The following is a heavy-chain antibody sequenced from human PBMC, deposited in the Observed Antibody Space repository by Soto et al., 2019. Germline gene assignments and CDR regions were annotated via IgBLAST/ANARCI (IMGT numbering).Heavy chain of an antibody. CDR3: ARVQTTSQTPYYYYMDV. Sequence: GGSLRLSCAVSGFNVRNSYMTWVRQAPGKGLEWVTNIYGESETYYLDSVKGRFTISRHSSKNTLFLQMNSLRVEDTAVYFCARVQTTSQTPYYYYMDVWGKGTTVTVSS. D-gene: IGHD3-10*01. J-gene: IGHJ6*03. CDR2: IYGESET. CDR1: GFNVRNSY. V-gene: IGHV3-53*04.